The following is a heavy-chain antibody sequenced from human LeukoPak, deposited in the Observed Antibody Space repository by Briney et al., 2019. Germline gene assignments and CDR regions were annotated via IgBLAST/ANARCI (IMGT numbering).Heavy chain of an antibody. Sequence: GGSLRLSCAASGFTFSSYGMHWVRQAPGKGLEWVAVIWYDGSNKYYADSVKGRFTISRDNSKNTLYLQMNSLRAEDTAVYYCARESGYYYDSSGYYYYYYGMDVWGQGTTVTVSS. CDR1: GFTFSSYG. D-gene: IGHD3-22*01. CDR3: ARESGYYYDSSGYYYYYYGMDV. V-gene: IGHV3-33*01. CDR2: IWYDGSNK. J-gene: IGHJ6*02.